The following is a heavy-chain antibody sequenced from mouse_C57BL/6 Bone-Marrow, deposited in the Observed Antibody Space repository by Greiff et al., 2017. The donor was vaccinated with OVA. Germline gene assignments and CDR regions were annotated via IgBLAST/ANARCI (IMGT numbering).Heavy chain of an antibody. CDR3: ARDGNYSYWYFDV. J-gene: IGHJ1*03. D-gene: IGHD2-1*01. V-gene: IGHV1-81*01. CDR2: IYPRSGNT. CDR1: GYTFTSYG. Sequence: QVQLKQSGAELARPGASVKLSCKASGYTFTSYGISWVKQRTGQGLEWIGEIYPRSGNTYYNEKFKGKATLTADKSSSTAYMELRSLTSEDSAVYFCARDGNYSYWYFDVWGTGTTVTVSS.